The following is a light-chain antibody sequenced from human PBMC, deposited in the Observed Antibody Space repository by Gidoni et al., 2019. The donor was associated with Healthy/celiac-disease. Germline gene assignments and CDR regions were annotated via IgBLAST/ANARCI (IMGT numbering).Light chain of an antibody. J-gene: IGKJ1*01. CDR3: QQRSNWSWT. CDR1: QSVSSY. Sequence: EIVLTQSPATLSLSPGERATLSCRASQSVSSYLSWYQPKPGQAPRLLIYDASNRATGIPARFSGSGSGTDFTLTIRSLEPEDFAVYYCQQRSNWSWTFGQGTKVEIK. V-gene: IGKV3-11*01. CDR2: DAS.